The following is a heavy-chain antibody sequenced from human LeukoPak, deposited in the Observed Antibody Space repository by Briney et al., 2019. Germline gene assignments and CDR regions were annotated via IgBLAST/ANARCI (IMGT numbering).Heavy chain of an antibody. CDR1: GFTFSSYG. V-gene: IGHV3-30*02. CDR2: IRYDGSNK. Sequence: GGSLRLSCAASGFTFSSYGMHWVRQAPGKGLEWVAFIRYDGSNKYYADSVKGRFTISRENSKNTLYLQMNSLRAEDTAVYYCAKDRASSGSPRGFDYWGQGTLVTVSS. CDR3: AKDRASSGSPRGFDY. J-gene: IGHJ4*02. D-gene: IGHD6-19*01.